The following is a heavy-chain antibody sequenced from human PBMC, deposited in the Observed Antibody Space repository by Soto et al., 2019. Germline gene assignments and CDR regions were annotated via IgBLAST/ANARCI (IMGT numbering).Heavy chain of an antibody. D-gene: IGHD3-10*01. Sequence: GGSLRLSCAACGFSFSSYALHWVRQAPGKGLEWVGVTSYDGSSKYYADSVKGRFTISRDNSKSTLYLQMNSLRAEDAAVYCCVRDLLLHFGESIEGRSNWFAPWGQGTLVTVSS. CDR3: VRDLLLHFGESIEGRSNWFAP. V-gene: IGHV3-30-3*01. J-gene: IGHJ5*02. CDR2: TSYDGSSK. CDR1: GFSFSSYA.